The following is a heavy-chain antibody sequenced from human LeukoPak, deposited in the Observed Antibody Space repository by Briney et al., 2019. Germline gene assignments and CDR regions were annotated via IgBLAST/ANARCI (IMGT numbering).Heavy chain of an antibody. D-gene: IGHD2-2*01. CDR2: IKPNSGDT. CDR1: GYTFTAYC. CDR3: ASTLGYCTSSSCPDIDY. J-gene: IGHJ4*02. Sequence: ASVKVSCKASGYTFTAYCMHWVRQAPGQGLEWMGWIKPNSGDTNYAQKFQGRVTMTRDTSISAAYMELSRLRSDDTAVYYCASTLGYCTSSSCPDIDYWGQGTLVTVAS. V-gene: IGHV1-2*02.